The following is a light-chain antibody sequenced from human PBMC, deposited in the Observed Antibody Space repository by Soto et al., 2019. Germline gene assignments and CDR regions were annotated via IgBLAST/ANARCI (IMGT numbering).Light chain of an antibody. CDR2: EVS. V-gene: IGLV2-14*01. Sequence: LTQPASVSGSPGQSITISCTGTSSDVGAYNYVSWYQQYPGKVPKLMIYEVSNRPSGVSNRFSGSKSGNTASLTISGLQAEDEADYYCSSYTSSSPYVFGTGTKVTVL. CDR3: SSYTSSSPYV. J-gene: IGLJ1*01. CDR1: SSDVGAYNY.